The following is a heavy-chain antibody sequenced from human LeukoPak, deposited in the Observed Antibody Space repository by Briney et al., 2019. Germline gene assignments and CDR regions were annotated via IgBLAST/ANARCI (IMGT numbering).Heavy chain of an antibody. J-gene: IGHJ4*02. Sequence: ASETLSLTCTVSGYSINSGYSWGWIRQPPGKGLEWIGSISHSGSTYYNPSLKSRVTISVDTSKNQFSLKLSSVTAADTAVYYCARARICGGGSCYADYWGQGTLVTVSS. D-gene: IGHD2-15*01. V-gene: IGHV4-38-2*02. CDR1: GYSINSGYS. CDR3: ARARICGGGSCYADY. CDR2: ISHSGST.